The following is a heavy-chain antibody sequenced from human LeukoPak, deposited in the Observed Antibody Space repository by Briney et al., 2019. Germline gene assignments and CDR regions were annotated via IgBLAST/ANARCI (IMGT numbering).Heavy chain of an antibody. CDR3: AKGENYDFWSGYYRF. V-gene: IGHV3-30*18. CDR2: ISYDGSNK. J-gene: IGHJ4*02. Sequence: PGGSLRLSCAASGFTFSSYGTRWVRQAPGKGLEWVAVISYDGSNKYYADSVKGRFTISRDNSKNTLYLQMNSLRAEVTAVYYCAKGENYDFWSGYYRFWGQGTLVTVSS. D-gene: IGHD3-3*01. CDR1: GFTFSSYG.